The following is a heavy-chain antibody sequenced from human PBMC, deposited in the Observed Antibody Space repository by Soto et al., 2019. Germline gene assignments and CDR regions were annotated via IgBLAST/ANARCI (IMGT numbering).Heavy chain of an antibody. CDR3: ATTGMGITLSYYYHGMDV. J-gene: IGHJ6*02. D-gene: IGHD3-10*01. V-gene: IGHV3-66*01. CDR1: GFTVSTHY. CDR2: MFYGGST. Sequence: EVQLVESGGGLVQPGGSLRLSCAASGFTVSTHYMTWVRQAPGKGLEWVSVMFYGGSTYYADSVKGRFTISRDDSENTLYPQMNSLSTEDTAVYYCATTGMGITLSYYYHGMDVWGQGTTVTVSS.